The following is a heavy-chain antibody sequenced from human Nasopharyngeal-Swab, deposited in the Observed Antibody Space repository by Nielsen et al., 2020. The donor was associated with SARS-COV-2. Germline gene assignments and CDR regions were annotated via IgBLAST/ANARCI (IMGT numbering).Heavy chain of an antibody. Sequence: WIRQPPGKGLEYVSATSSNGGSTYYADSVKGRFTISRDNSKNTLYLQMSSLRAEDTAVYYCMKALELDYYYYGMDVWGQGTTVTVSS. V-gene: IGHV3-64D*06. D-gene: IGHD1-7*01. CDR2: TSSNGGST. J-gene: IGHJ6*02. CDR3: MKALELDYYYYGMDV.